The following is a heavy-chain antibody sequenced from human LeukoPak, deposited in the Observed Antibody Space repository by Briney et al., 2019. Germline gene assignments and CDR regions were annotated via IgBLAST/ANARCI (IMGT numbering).Heavy chain of an antibody. Sequence: SETLSLTCTVSGGSISSSSYYWGWIRQPPGKGLEWIASIYYSGSTYYNPSLKSRVTISVDTSKNQFSLKLSPVTAADTAVYYCARHSDYGDYPYFDYWGQGTLVTVSS. V-gene: IGHV4-39*01. CDR2: IYYSGST. J-gene: IGHJ4*02. D-gene: IGHD4-17*01. CDR1: GGSISSSSYY. CDR3: ARHSDYGDYPYFDY.